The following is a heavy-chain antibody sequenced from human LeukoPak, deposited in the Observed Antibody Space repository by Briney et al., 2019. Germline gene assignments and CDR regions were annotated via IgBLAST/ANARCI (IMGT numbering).Heavy chain of an antibody. V-gene: IGHV3-30-3*01. CDR3: AGGLGGGGGIAAAVSDGMDV. CDR2: ISYDGSNK. J-gene: IGHJ6*02. Sequence: PGRSLRLSCAASGFTFSSYAMHWVRQAPGKGLEWVALISYDGSNKYYADSVKGRFTISRDNSKNTLYLQMNSLRAEDTAVYYCAGGLGGGGGIAAAVSDGMDVWGQGTTVTVSS. CDR1: GFTFSSYA. D-gene: IGHD6-13*01.